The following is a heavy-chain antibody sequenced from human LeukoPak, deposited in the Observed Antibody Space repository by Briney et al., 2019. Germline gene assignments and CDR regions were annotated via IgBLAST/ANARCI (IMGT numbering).Heavy chain of an antibody. CDR3: ASGIAAADPYYFDY. CDR1: GFTFSSYC. CDR2: IKHNGSEK. Sequence: PGGSLRLSCAASGFTFSSYCMSWVRQAPGKGLEWVSNIKHNGSEKYYADSVKGRFTISRDNAKNSLYLQMNSLRAEDTAVYYCASGIAAADPYYFDYWGQGTLVTVSS. D-gene: IGHD6-13*01. V-gene: IGHV3-7*03. J-gene: IGHJ4*02.